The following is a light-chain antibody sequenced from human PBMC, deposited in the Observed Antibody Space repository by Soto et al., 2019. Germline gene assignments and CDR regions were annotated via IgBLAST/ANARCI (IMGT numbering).Light chain of an antibody. J-gene: IGKJ5*01. CDR1: QSVGFY. CDR2: DAS. CDR3: HYRNTWPAA. V-gene: IGKV3-11*01. Sequence: EIVLTQSPATLSLSPGERATLSCRASQSVGFYLGWYQQRPGQAPRLLIYDASNRAAGIPARFSGSGSGTDFTLTISSPEPEDFAIYYCHYRNTWPAAFVQGTRLEIK.